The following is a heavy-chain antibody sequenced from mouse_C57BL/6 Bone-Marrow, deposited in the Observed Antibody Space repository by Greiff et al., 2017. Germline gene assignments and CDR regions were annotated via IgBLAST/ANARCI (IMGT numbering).Heavy chain of an antibody. Sequence: EVKVVESGGDLVKPGGSLKLSCAASGFTFSSYGMSWVRQTPDKRLEWVATISSGGSYTYYPDSVKGRFTISRDNAKNTQYLQMSSLKSEDTAMYYCARRLYDYDGGYYFDYWGQGTTLTVSS. V-gene: IGHV5-6*02. CDR2: ISSGGSYT. J-gene: IGHJ2*01. D-gene: IGHD2-4*01. CDR1: GFTFSSYG. CDR3: ARRLYDYDGGYYFDY.